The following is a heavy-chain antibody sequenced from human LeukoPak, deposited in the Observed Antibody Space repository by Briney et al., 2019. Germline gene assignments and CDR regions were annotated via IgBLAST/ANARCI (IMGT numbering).Heavy chain of an antibody. D-gene: IGHD5-18*01. CDR1: GFTFSNYW. Sequence: GGSLRLSCAASGFTFSNYWMNWVRQAPGKGLEWVANIKQDGSEKYYVDAVKGRFTISRDNAKNSMYLQMTSLRAEDTAVYYCARDRREIQVWPREYYYNYMDVWGKGTTVTISS. CDR3: ARDRREIQVWPREYYYNYMDV. V-gene: IGHV3-7*01. J-gene: IGHJ6*03. CDR2: IKQDGSEK.